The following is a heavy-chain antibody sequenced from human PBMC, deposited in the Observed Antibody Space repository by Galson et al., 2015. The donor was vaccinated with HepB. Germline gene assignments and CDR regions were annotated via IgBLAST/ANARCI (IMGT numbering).Heavy chain of an antibody. V-gene: IGHV1-46*03. Sequence: SVKVSCKASGYTFTSYYMHWVRQAPGQGLEWMGIINPSGGSTSYAQKFQGRVTMTRDTSTSTVYMELSSLRSEDTAVYYCARDSRDYVWGSYHRPNWFDPWGRGTLVTVSS. CDR1: GYTFTSYY. D-gene: IGHD3-16*02. CDR2: INPSGGST. J-gene: IGHJ5*02. CDR3: ARDSRDYVWGSYHRPNWFDP.